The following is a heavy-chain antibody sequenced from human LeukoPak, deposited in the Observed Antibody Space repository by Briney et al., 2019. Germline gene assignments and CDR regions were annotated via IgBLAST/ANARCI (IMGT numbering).Heavy chain of an antibody. CDR3: ARENTLVRGTRNPFDY. J-gene: IGHJ4*02. CDR2: TYYRSKWYN. V-gene: IGHV6-1*01. Sequence: SQTLSLTCAISGDNVSSNNAVWNWIRQSPSRGLEWLGRTYYRSKWYNDYAVSVKSRITINPDTSKNQFSLQLNSVILEDTAVYYCARENTLVRGTRNPFDYWGQGTLVTVSS. CDR1: GDNVSSNNAV. D-gene: IGHD3-10*01.